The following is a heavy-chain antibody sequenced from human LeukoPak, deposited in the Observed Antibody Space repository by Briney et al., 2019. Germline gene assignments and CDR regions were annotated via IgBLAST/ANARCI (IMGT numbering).Heavy chain of an antibody. CDR1: GGSISSYY. CDR3: ARVRIVVVPAALDAFDI. D-gene: IGHD2-2*01. Sequence: SETLSLTCTVSGGSISSYYWSWIRQPPGKGLEWIGYIYYSGSTNYIPSLKSRVTISVDTSKNQFSLKLSSVTAADTAVYYCARVRIVVVPAALDAFDIWGQGTMVTVSS. J-gene: IGHJ3*02. CDR2: IYYSGST. V-gene: IGHV4-59*01.